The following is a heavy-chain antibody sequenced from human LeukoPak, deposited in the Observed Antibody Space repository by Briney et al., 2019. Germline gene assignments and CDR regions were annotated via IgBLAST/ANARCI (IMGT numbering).Heavy chain of an antibody. CDR3: ARDLGLALAFAY. CDR2: ISWNIGSI. V-gene: IGHV3-9*01. D-gene: IGHD6-19*01. Sequence: GRSRRLAWAVSGFTFDDYSIQCVRQAPGEGREWVSGISWNIGSIGYAGSGKGRFTIARGNAKNSLYLQMNSLRDEATALYYSARDLGLALAFAYWGQGTLVTVSS. CDR1: GFTFDDYS. J-gene: IGHJ4*02.